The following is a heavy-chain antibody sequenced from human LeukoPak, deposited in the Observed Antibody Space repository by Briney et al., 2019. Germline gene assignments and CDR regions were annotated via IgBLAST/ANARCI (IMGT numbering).Heavy chain of an antibody. CDR2: ISYDGSNK. J-gene: IGHJ4*02. Sequence: GGSLRLSCAASGFTFSSYAMHWVRQAPGKGLEWVAVISYDGSNKYYADSVKGRFTISRDNSKNTLYLQMNSLRAEDTAVYYCARSPLRYCSGGSCHHFDYWGQGTLVTASS. CDR3: ARSPLRYCSGGSCHHFDY. CDR1: GFTFSSYA. D-gene: IGHD2-15*01. V-gene: IGHV3-30-3*01.